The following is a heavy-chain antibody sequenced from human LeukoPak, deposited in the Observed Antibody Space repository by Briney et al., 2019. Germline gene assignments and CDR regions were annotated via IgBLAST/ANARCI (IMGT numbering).Heavy chain of an antibody. J-gene: IGHJ4*02. CDR2: IKGKIDGETT. CDR3: TTNPDPD. V-gene: IGHV3-15*01. D-gene: IGHD1-14*01. CDR1: GFTLKYYA. Sequence: GGSLRLSCAASGFTLKYYAMNWVRQAPGKRLEWVGRIKGKIDGETTFYAAPVKGRFTISRDDSKNTLYLQMNSLKTEDTAVYYCTTNPDPDWGQGTLVTVSS.